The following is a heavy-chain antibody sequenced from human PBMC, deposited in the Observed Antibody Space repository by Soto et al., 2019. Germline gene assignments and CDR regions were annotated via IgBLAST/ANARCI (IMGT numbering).Heavy chain of an antibody. J-gene: IGHJ4*02. CDR3: ARDPGITGTTDYFDY. Sequence: PSATLSLTCNVSGGSVSSVKYFWSWIRQPPGKGLEWIAYIYNNGNTNYNPSLKSRATISVDTSKNQYSLKLTSVTAADSAVYFCARDPGITGTTDYFDYWGQGTLVTVSS. CDR1: GGSVSSVKYF. D-gene: IGHD1-7*01. CDR2: IYNNGNT. V-gene: IGHV4-61*01.